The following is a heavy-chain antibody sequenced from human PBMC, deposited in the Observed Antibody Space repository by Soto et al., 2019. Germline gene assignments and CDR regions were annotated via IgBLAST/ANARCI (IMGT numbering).Heavy chain of an antibody. Sequence: EVQLVESGGGLVKPGGSLRLSCAASEFTFSSYSMNWVRQAPGKGLEWLSSISSSSSYIYYADSVKGRFTISRDNAMNSLYLQMNSLRAEDTAVYYCARGEVVAPAAIGAPMDVWGQGTTVTVSS. CDR2: ISSSSSYI. V-gene: IGHV3-21*01. CDR3: ARGEVVAPAAIGAPMDV. D-gene: IGHD2-2*01. J-gene: IGHJ6*02. CDR1: EFTFSSYS.